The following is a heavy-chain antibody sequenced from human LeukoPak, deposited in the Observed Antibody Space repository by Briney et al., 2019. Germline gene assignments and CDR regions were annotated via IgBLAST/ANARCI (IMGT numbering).Heavy chain of an antibody. D-gene: IGHD6-19*01. CDR3: ARDRDRAVAGTGGY. CDR2: ISAYNGNT. J-gene: IGHJ4*02. Sequence: ASVKVSCKASGYTFTSYGISGVRQAPGQGREWMGWISAYNGNTNYAQKLQGRVTMTTDTSTSTAYMKLRSLRSDDTAVYYCARDRDRAVAGTGGYWGQGTLVTVSS. V-gene: IGHV1-18*01. CDR1: GYTFTSYG.